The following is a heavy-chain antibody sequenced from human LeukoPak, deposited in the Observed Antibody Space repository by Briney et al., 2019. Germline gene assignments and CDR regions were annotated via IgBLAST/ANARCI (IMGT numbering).Heavy chain of an antibody. J-gene: IGHJ4*02. V-gene: IGHV4-59*01. D-gene: IGHD6-13*01. CDR1: DDSISSYY. Sequence: SETLSLTCTVSDDSISSYYWSWIRQPPGKGLEWIGYIYHSGSTNYNPSLKSRVTISADTSKDQFSLKLASVTAADTAVYYCATGYSSTWYYFDYWGQETLVTVSP. CDR3: ATGYSSTWYYFDY. CDR2: IYHSGST.